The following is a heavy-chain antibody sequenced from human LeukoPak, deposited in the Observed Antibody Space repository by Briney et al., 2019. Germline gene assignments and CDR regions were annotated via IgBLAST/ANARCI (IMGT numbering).Heavy chain of an antibody. D-gene: IGHD2-15*01. CDR1: GFTFSSYW. J-gene: IGHJ6*03. CDR2: VKQDGSEK. V-gene: IGHV3-7*03. CDR3: ARVLRYCSGGNCYSGGLGYMDV. Sequence: PGGSLRLSCAASGFTFSSYWMNWVRQAPGKGLEWVANVKQDGSEKYYVGSVKGRFTISRDNAKNSLFLQMNSLRAEDTAVYYCARVLRYCSGGNCYSGGLGYMDVWGKGTTVTISS.